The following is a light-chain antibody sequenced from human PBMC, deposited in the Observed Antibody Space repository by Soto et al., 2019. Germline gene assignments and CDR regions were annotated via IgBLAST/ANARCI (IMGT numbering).Light chain of an antibody. CDR1: SGINVGTYR. J-gene: IGLJ3*02. Sequence: QLVLTQPSSLSASPGASASLTCTLRSGINVGTYRIYWYQQKPGSPPQYLLRYKSDSDNQQGSGVPSRFSGSKAASANAAILLISGLQSEDEADYYCMMWYNSVWVSGGGTKLTVL. CDR2: YKSDSDN. V-gene: IGLV5-45*03. CDR3: MMWYNSVWV.